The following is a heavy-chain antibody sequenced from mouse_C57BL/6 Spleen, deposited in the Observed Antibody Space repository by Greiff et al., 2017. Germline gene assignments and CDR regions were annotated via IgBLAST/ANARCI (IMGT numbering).Heavy chain of an antibody. V-gene: IGHV2-5*01. D-gene: IGHD1-1*01. CDR2: IWRGGST. Sequence: VQLVESGPGLVQPSQSLSITCTVSGFSLTSFGVHWVRQSPGKGLEWLGVIWRGGSTDYNAAFMSRLSITKDNSKSQVFFKMNSLQADDTAIYYCAKNDGSSYYYAMDYWGQGTSVTVSS. J-gene: IGHJ4*01. CDR1: GFSLTSFG. CDR3: AKNDGSSYYYAMDY.